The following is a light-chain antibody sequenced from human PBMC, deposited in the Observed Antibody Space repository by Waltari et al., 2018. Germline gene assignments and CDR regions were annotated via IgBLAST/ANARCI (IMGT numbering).Light chain of an antibody. Sequence: DIVLTQSPDSLAVSLGERATINCKSSQTVLYSSDNNNYLAWYQQKLGQPPKLLIYWASTPASGVTARFSGRGSGTDFTLTISSLQAEDVAVYYCQQYYDTPRTFGQGTRVEIK. J-gene: IGKJ1*01. CDR3: QQYYDTPRT. CDR1: QTVLYSSDNNNY. V-gene: IGKV4-1*01. CDR2: WAS.